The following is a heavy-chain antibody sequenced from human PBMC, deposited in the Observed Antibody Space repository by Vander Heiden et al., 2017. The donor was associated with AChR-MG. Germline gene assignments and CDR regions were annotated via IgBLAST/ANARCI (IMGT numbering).Heavy chain of an antibody. CDR3: AKDQSSDGGNSGGWLGP. Sequence: EVQLLESGGGWVQPGGSLRLSCAASTVTITSSAMNWVRRAPGKGLEWVSVSSASGDKTYYADSVKGRFTVSRDNSKNTLYLQMNSLRDEDTAIYFCAKDQSSDGGNSGGWLGPWGQGTLVTVFS. V-gene: IGHV3-23*01. D-gene: IGHD2-21*02. CDR1: TVTITSSA. CDR2: SSASGDKT. J-gene: IGHJ5*02.